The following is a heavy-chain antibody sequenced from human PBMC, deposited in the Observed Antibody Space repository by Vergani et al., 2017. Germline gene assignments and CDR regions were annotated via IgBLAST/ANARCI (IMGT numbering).Heavy chain of an antibody. V-gene: IGHV4-38-2*02. D-gene: IGHD3-10*01. CDR1: GYSISSGYY. J-gene: IGHJ5*02. Sequence: QVQLQESGPGLVKPSQTLSLTCTVSGYSISSGYYWGWIRQPPGKGLEWIGSIYHSGSTYYNPSLKSRVTLSVDTSKNQFSLKLSSVTAADTAVYYCAGLASVRGVITQNWFDPWGQGTLVTVSS. CDR2: IYHSGST. CDR3: AGLASVRGVITQNWFDP.